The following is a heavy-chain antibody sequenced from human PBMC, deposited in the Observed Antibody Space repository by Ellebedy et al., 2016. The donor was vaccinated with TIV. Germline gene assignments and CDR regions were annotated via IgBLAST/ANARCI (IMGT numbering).Heavy chain of an antibody. D-gene: IGHD1-26*01. CDR3: TTSGSYNNWYFDL. CDR1: GGSISSGGYY. J-gene: IGHJ2*01. V-gene: IGHV4-31*03. CDR2: IYYSGST. Sequence: SETLSLXXTVSGGSISSGGYYWSWIRQHPGKGLEWIGYIYYSGSTYYNPSLKSRVTISVDTSKNQFSLKLSSVTAADTAVYYCTTSGSYNNWYFDLWGRGTLVTVSS.